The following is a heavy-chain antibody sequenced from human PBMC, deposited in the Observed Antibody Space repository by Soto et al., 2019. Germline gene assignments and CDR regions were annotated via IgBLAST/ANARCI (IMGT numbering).Heavy chain of an antibody. Sequence: EVQLLESGGGLVQPGGSLRLSCAASGFTFSSYAMSWVRQAPGKGLEWVSAISGSGGSTYYADSVKGRFTISRDNSKNTLYLQMNSLRAEDTAVYYCAKETYYYDSSGYRAEGAFDIWGQGTMVTVSS. CDR3: AKETYYYDSSGYRAEGAFDI. V-gene: IGHV3-23*01. CDR1: GFTFSSYA. J-gene: IGHJ3*02. CDR2: ISGSGGST. D-gene: IGHD3-22*01.